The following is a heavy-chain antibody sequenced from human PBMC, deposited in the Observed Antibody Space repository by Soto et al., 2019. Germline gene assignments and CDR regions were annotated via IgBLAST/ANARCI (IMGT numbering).Heavy chain of an antibody. CDR2: ISSSSSYI. D-gene: IGHD2-15*01. J-gene: IGHJ4*02. CDR3: AIIYCSGGSCDEAY. V-gene: IGHV3-21*01. CDR1: GFTFSSYS. Sequence: PGGSLRLCCAASGFTFSSYSMNWVRQAPGKGLEWVSSISSSSSYIYYADSVKGRFTISRDNAKNSLYLQMNSLRAEDTAVYYCAIIYCSGGSCDEAYWGQGTLVTVSS.